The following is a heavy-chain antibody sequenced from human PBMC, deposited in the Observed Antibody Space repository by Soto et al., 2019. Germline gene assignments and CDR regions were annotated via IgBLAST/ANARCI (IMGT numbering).Heavy chain of an antibody. CDR3: ARPLGGNHYYYGIDV. Sequence: QVQLVQSGAEVKKPGSSVKVSCKASGGTFSSYAISWVRQAPGQGLEWMGGIIPIFGTADYAQKFQCRVTITADDFRSTAYMEPSSLRSQDTGVYYCARPLGGNHYYYGIDVWGQVATVTVSS. CDR1: GGTFSSYA. CDR2: IIPIFGTA. V-gene: IGHV1-69*12. D-gene: IGHD3-16*01. J-gene: IGHJ6*02.